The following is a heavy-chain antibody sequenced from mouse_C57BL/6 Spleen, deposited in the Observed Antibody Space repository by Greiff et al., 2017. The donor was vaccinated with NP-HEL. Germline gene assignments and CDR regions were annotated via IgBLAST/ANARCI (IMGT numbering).Heavy chain of an antibody. V-gene: IGHV1-7*01. J-gene: IGHJ2*01. CDR1: GYTFTSYW. Sequence: QVHVKQSGAELAKPGASVKLSCKASGYTFTSYWMHWVKQRPGQGLEWIGYINPSSGYTKYNQKFKDKATLTADKSSSTAYMQLSSLTYEDSAVYYCATIYYDYEDYFDYWGQGTTLTVSS. CDR2: INPSSGYT. D-gene: IGHD2-4*01. CDR3: ATIYYDYEDYFDY.